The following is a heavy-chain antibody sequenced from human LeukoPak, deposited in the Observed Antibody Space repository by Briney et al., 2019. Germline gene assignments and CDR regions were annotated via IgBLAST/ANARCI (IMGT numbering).Heavy chain of an antibody. V-gene: IGHV3-30-3*01. CDR2: ISYDGSNK. CDR3: ARDLQPYYYGSGSYSFVDY. Sequence: PGGSLRLSCAASGFTFSSYAMHWARQAPGKGLEWVAVISYDGSNKYYADSVKGRFTISRDNSKNTLYLQMNSLRAEDTAVYYCARDLQPYYYGSGSYSFVDYWGQGTLVTVSS. CDR1: GFTFSSYA. D-gene: IGHD3-10*01. J-gene: IGHJ4*02.